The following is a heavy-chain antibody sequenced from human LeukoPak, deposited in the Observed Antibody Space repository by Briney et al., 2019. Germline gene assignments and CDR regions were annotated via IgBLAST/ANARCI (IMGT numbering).Heavy chain of an antibody. CDR2: ISGSGGST. CDR1: GFTFSSYA. Sequence: PGGSLRLSCAASGFTFSSYAMSWVRQAPGKGLEWVSAISGSGGSTYYADSVKGRFTISRDNSKNTLYLQMNSLRAGDTAVYYCAKDLKSGLGILDYWGQGTLVTVSS. V-gene: IGHV3-23*01. D-gene: IGHD3-10*01. J-gene: IGHJ4*02. CDR3: AKDLKSGLGILDY.